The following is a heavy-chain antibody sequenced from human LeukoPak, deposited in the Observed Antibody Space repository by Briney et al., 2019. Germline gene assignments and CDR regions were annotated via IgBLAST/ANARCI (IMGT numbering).Heavy chain of an antibody. CDR3: ARHDRYYCYYGMDV. CDR1: GYTFTSYG. Sequence: ASVKVSCKASGYTFTSYGISWVRQAPGQGLEWMGWISAYNGNTNYAQKLQGRVTMTTDTSTSTAYMELRSLRSDDTAVYYCARHDRYYCYYGMDVWGQGTTVTVSS. J-gene: IGHJ6*02. CDR2: ISAYNGNT. V-gene: IGHV1-18*01.